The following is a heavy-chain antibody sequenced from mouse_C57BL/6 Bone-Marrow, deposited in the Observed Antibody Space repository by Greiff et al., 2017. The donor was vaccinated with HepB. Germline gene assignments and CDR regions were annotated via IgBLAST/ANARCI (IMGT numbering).Heavy chain of an antibody. CDR2: IWSGGST. J-gene: IGHJ4*01. D-gene: IGHD1-1*01. Sequence: VHLVESGPGLVQPSQSLSITCTVSGFSLTSYGVHWVRQSPGKGLEWLGVIWSGGSTDYNAAFISRLSISKDNSKSQVFFKMNSLQADDTAIYYCARGANYYGSPYYAMDYWGQGTSVTVSS. V-gene: IGHV2-2*01. CDR1: GFSLTSYG. CDR3: ARGANYYGSPYYAMDY.